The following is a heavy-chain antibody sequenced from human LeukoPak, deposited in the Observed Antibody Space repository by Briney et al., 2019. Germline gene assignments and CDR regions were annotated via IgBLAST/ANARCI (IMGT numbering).Heavy chain of an antibody. CDR1: GYTFTGYY. J-gene: IGHJ5*02. CDR3: ARPYSGYDWEAWFDP. V-gene: IGHV1-2*02. Sequence: ASVKVSCKASGYTFTGYYMHWVRQAPGQGLEWMGWINPNSGGTNYAQKFQGRVTMTRDTSISTAYMELSRLRSDDTAVYHCARPYSGYDWEAWFDPWGQGTLVTVSS. D-gene: IGHD5-12*01. CDR2: INPNSGGT.